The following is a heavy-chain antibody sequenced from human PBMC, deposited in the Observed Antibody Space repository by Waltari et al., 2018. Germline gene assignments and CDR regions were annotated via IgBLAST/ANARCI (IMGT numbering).Heavy chain of an antibody. J-gene: IGHJ4*02. D-gene: IGHD2-15*01. CDR1: VDSMSVRDW. V-gene: IGHV4-4*02. Sequence: QLQLQQSGPGLVKPAESLSLTCAVSVDSMSVRDWWSWVRQPPGKGLEWIGKIHRSGRSNYNPSLESRVTLSIDTSNKQFSLRLPSATAADTAVYYCARDRGRGLYLDSWGQGTLVTVSP. CDR2: IHRSGRS. CDR3: ARDRGRGLYLDS.